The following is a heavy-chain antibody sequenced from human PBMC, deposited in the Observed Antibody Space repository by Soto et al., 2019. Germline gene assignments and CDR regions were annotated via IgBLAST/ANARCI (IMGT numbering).Heavy chain of an antibody. Sequence: QVQLVQSGAEVKKPGSSVKVSCKASGGTFSSYAISWVRQAPGQGLEWMGGIIPIFGTANYAQKFQGRVTITADESTSTAYMERSSLRSEDTAVYYCADPGGSSSAPYYGYGMDVWGQGTTVTVSS. V-gene: IGHV1-69*01. CDR1: GGTFSSYA. J-gene: IGHJ6*02. CDR2: IIPIFGTA. D-gene: IGHD6-6*01. CDR3: ADPGGSSSAPYYGYGMDV.